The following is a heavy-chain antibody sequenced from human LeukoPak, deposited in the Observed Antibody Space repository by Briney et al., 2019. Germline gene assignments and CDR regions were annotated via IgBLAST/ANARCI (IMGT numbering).Heavy chain of an antibody. D-gene: IGHD2-2*01. CDR1: GYTFTGYY. CDR2: INPNSGGT. CDR3: ARVFIVVVLSASYYYGMDV. J-gene: IGHJ6*02. Sequence: ASVKVSCKASGYTFTGYYMHWVRQAPGQGLEWMGWINPNSGGTNYAQKFQGRVTMTRDTSISTAYMELSRLRSDDTAVYYCARVFIVVVLSASYYYGMDVWGQGTTVTVSS. V-gene: IGHV1-2*02.